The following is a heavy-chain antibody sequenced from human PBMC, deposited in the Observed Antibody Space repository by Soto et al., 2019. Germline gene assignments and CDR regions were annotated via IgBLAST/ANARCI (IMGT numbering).Heavy chain of an antibody. Sequence: GGSLRLSCAASGFTFSSYAMSWVRQAPGKGLEWVSAISGSGGSTYYADSVKGRFTIFRDNSKNTVYLQMGSLRPEDMAVYYCARRARPDFYYMDVWGKGTTVTVSS. D-gene: IGHD6-6*01. CDR2: ISGSGGST. CDR3: ARRARPDFYYMDV. V-gene: IGHV3-23*01. J-gene: IGHJ6*03. CDR1: GFTFSSYA.